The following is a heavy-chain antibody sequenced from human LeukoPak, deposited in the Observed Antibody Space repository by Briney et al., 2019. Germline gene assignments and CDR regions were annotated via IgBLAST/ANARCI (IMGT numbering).Heavy chain of an antibody. Sequence: PSETLSLTCAVYGGSFSGYYWSWIRQPPGKGLEWIGEINHSGSTNYNPSLKSRVTISVDRSKNQFSLKLSSVTAADTAVYYCARDGDLYGMDVWGQGTTVTVSS. CDR2: INHSGST. J-gene: IGHJ6*02. V-gene: IGHV4-34*01. D-gene: IGHD3-10*01. CDR1: GGSFSGYY. CDR3: ARDGDLYGMDV.